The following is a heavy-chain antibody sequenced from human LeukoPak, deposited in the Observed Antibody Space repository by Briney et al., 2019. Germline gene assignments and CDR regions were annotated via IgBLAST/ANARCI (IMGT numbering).Heavy chain of an antibody. Sequence: ASVKVSCKASGYTFTSYDINWVRQATGQGLEWMGWMNPNSGNTGYAQKFQGRVTVTRDTSISTAYMELSSLRSEDTAVYYCARSPPAYYYDSSADYWGQGTLVTVSS. V-gene: IGHV1-8*01. J-gene: IGHJ4*02. CDR3: ARSPPAYYYDSSADY. CDR1: GYTFTSYD. D-gene: IGHD3-22*01. CDR2: MNPNSGNT.